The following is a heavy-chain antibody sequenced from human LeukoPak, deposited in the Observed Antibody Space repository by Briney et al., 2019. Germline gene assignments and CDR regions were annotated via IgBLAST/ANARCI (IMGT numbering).Heavy chain of an antibody. CDR2: IIPILGIA. J-gene: IGHJ4*02. CDR1: GGTFSSYA. V-gene: IGHV1-69*04. CDR3: ARDREHFDY. Sequence: SVKVSCKASGGTFSSYAISWVRQAPGQGLEWMGRIIPILGIANYAQKFQGRVTITADTSASTAYMELSSLRSEDTAVYYCARDREHFDYWGQGTLVTVSS.